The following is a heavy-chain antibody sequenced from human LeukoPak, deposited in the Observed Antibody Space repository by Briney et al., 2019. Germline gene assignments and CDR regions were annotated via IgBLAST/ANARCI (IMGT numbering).Heavy chain of an antibody. J-gene: IGHJ4*02. D-gene: IGHD3-10*01. CDR1: GGSISSYY. CDR2: IYYSRST. CDR3: ARVAYYGSGSLNFDY. Sequence: SETLSLTCTVSGGSISSYYWSWIRQPPGKGLEWIGYIYYSRSTNYNPSLKSRVTISVDTSKNQFSLKLSSVTAADTAVYYCARVAYYGSGSLNFDYWGQGTLVTVSS. V-gene: IGHV4-59*01.